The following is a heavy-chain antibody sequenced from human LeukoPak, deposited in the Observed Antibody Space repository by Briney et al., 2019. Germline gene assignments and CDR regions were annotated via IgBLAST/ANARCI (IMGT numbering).Heavy chain of an antibody. CDR2: ISHSGST. J-gene: IGHJ4*02. CDR1: GGSFSGYY. V-gene: IGHV4-34*01. Sequence: PSETLSLTCAVYGGSFSGYYWSWIRQPPGKGLEWIGEISHSGSTNYNPSLKSRVTISVDTSKNQFSLKLSSVTAADTAVYYCARGRAYYDFWSGPASWYFDYWGQGTLVTVSS. CDR3: ARGRAYYDFWSGPASWYFDY. D-gene: IGHD3-3*01.